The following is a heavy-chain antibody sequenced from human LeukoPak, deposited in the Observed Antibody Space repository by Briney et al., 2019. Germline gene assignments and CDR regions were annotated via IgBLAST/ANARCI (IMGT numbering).Heavy chain of an antibody. D-gene: IGHD4-23*01. V-gene: IGHV4-39*07. CDR3: ARVKAVVTPWVFDY. CDR1: GDSISSSSSY. CDR2: IYYSGST. Sequence: SETLSLTCTVSGDSISSSSSYWDWIRQPPGKGLEWIGSIYYSGSTYYNPSLKSRVTISVDTSKNQFSLKLSSVTAADTAVYFCARVKAVVTPWVFDYWGQGSLVTVSS. J-gene: IGHJ4*02.